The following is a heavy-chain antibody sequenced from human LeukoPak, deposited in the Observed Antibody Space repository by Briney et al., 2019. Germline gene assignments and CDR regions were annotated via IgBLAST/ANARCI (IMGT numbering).Heavy chain of an antibody. CDR2: INWNGGST. J-gene: IGHJ4*02. Sequence: SGGSLRLSCAASGFTFDDYGMSWVRQAPGKGLEWVSGINWNGGSTGYADSVKGRFTISRDNAKNSLYLQMNSLRDEHTAVYYCARPHTARVRGYYFDYWGQGTLVTVSS. CDR1: GFTFDDYG. D-gene: IGHD5-18*01. V-gene: IGHV3-20*04. CDR3: ARPHTARVRGYYFDY.